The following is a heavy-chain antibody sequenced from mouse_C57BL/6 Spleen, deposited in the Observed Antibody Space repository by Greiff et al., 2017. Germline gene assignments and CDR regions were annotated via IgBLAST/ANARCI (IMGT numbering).Heavy chain of an antibody. Sequence: VQLQQSGPGLVKPSQSLSLTCSVTGYSITSGYYWNWIRQFPGNKLEWMGYISYDGSNNYNPSLKNRISLTRDTSKNQFFLKLNSVTTEDTATYYCAAMITTLFDYWGQGTTLTVSS. J-gene: IGHJ2*01. V-gene: IGHV3-6*01. CDR1: GYSITSGYY. CDR3: AAMITTLFDY. D-gene: IGHD2-4*01. CDR2: ISYDGSN.